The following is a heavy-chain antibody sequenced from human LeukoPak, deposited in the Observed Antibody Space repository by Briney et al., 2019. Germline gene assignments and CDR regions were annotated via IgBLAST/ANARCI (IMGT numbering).Heavy chain of an antibody. Sequence: GRSLRLSCAAFGFTFRNHAMNWVRQTPGKGLEWVSTISGRDHTTYYADSVKGRFTISRDNSKKTLYLQMNSLRAEDTAVYYCAKGGGFGDYGSYYFDYWGQGTLVTVSS. CDR2: ISGRDHTT. J-gene: IGHJ4*02. CDR3: AKGGGFGDYGSYYFDY. D-gene: IGHD4-17*01. CDR1: GFTFRNHA. V-gene: IGHV3-23*01.